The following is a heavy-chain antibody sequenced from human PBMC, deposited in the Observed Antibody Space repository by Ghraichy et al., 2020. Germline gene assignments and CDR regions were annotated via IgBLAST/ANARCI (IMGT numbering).Heavy chain of an antibody. D-gene: IGHD6-13*01. Sequence: SETLSLTCTVSGGSISSSSYYWGWIRQPPGKGLEWIGSIYYSGSTYYNPSLKSRVTISVDTSKNQFSLKLSSVTAADTAVYYCARRGSSWYEGYFDLWGRGTLVTVSS. CDR1: GGSISSSSYY. J-gene: IGHJ2*01. CDR2: IYYSGST. CDR3: ARRGSSWYEGYFDL. V-gene: IGHV4-39*01.